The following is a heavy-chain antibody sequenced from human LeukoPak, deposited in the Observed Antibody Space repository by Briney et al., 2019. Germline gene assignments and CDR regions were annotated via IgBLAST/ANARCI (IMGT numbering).Heavy chain of an antibody. D-gene: IGHD3-10*01. CDR1: RGXISTYY. J-gene: IGHJ4*02. Sequence: SETLSLTCIVSRGXISTYYWSWIRQPPGKGLEWIGYIYYSGSTNYNVSLKSRVTISVDTSKNQFSLKLSSVTAADTAVYYCARAGTGSGFDYWGQGTLVTVSS. V-gene: IGHV4-59*01. CDR2: IYYSGST. CDR3: ARAGTGSGFDY.